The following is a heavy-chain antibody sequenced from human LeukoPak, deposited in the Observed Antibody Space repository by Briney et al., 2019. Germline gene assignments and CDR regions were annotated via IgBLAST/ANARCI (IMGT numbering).Heavy chain of an antibody. V-gene: IGHV3-30*18. CDR1: GFTLSSYG. Sequence: GRSLRLSCAASGFTLSSYGMHWVRQAPGKGLEWVAVLSYDGSNKYYADSVKGRFTISRDNSKNTLYLQMNSLRAEDTAVYYCAKDLIAVAGRYYYYGMDVWGQGTTVTVSS. CDR3: AKDLIAVAGRYYYYGMDV. D-gene: IGHD6-19*01. J-gene: IGHJ6*02. CDR2: LSYDGSNK.